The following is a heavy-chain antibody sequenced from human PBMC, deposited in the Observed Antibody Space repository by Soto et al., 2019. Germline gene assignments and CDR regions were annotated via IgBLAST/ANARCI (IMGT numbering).Heavy chain of an antibody. D-gene: IGHD3-3*01. V-gene: IGHV3-23*01. CDR3: AKSHTVLVKFYS. Sequence: GGSLRLSCEGTGFTFSSYAMNWVRQVPGKGLEWVAGLSASGSRTFYAESVKGRFTISRDNSKNTVFLQMDSLRAEDAALYFCAKSHTVLVKFYSWGKGSLVTVSS. CDR1: GFTFSSYA. CDR2: LSASGSRT. J-gene: IGHJ4*02.